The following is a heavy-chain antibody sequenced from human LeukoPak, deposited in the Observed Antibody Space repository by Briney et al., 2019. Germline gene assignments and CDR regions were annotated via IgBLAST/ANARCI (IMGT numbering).Heavy chain of an antibody. D-gene: IGHD3-16*01. J-gene: IGHJ3*02. CDR2: IYASGST. Sequence: PSETLSLTCSVSGSSMNLYSWTWIRQPAGKGLEWIGRIYASGSTDYKPSLKSRVTISIDMSKNQFSLELNSVTAADTAVYYCTRGWSAGGVFDIWGQGTMVTVSS. CDR1: GSSMNLYS. V-gene: IGHV4-4*07. CDR3: TRGWSAGGVFDI.